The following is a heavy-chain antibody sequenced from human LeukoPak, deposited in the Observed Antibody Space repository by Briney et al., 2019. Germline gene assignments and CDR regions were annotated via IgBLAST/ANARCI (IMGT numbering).Heavy chain of an antibody. CDR2: IYHSGST. Sequence: SETLSLTCAVSGGSISSSNWWSWVRQPPGKGLEWIGEIYHSGSTNYNPSLKSRVTISVDTSKNQFSLKLSSVTAADTAVYYCPRVGPVPYYYDSSGYYIISFDYWGQGTLVTVSS. D-gene: IGHD3-22*01. CDR3: PRVGPVPYYYDSSGYYIISFDY. J-gene: IGHJ4*02. V-gene: IGHV4-4*02. CDR1: GGSISSSNW.